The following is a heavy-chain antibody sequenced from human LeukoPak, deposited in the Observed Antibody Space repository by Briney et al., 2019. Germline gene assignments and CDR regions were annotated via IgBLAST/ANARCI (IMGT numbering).Heavy chain of an antibody. CDR3: ARAQPPHLSTVVVAATSWFDP. D-gene: IGHD2-15*01. CDR2: IIPIFGTA. CDR1: GYTFTSYA. V-gene: IGHV1-69*13. Sequence: SVKVSCKASGYTFTSYAIGWVRQAPGQGLEWMGGIIPIFGTANYAQKFQGRVTITADESTSTAYMELSSLRSEDTAVYYCARAQPPHLSTVVVAATSWFDPWGQGTLVTVSS. J-gene: IGHJ5*02.